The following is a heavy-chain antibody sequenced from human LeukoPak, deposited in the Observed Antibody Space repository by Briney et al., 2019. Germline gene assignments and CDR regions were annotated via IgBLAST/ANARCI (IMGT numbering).Heavy chain of an antibody. CDR1: GXTFSNYG. J-gene: IGHJ4*02. Sequence: GGSLRLSCATSGXTFSNYGMHWVRQAPGKGLEWVAVISYDGSNKYYADSVKGRFTISRDNPKNTLYLQMNSLRPEDAAVYYCANLPLWGQGTLVTVSS. V-gene: IGHV3-30*18. CDR2: ISYDGSNK. CDR3: ANLPL.